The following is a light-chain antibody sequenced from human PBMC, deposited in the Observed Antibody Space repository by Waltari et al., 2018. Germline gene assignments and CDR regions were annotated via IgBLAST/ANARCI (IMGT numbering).Light chain of an antibody. V-gene: IGKV2-28*01. CDR2: LGS. CDR1: QSLLHSLGNTY. Sequence: EIVMTQSPFFLSVTPGEPASISCRSSQSLLHSLGNTYLDWYLQRPGQSPQLLIYLGSSRASGVPDRFTGSGSGTDFTLKISRVEAEDVGIYYCMQALQTPWTFGQGTKVEI. CDR3: MQALQTPWT. J-gene: IGKJ1*01.